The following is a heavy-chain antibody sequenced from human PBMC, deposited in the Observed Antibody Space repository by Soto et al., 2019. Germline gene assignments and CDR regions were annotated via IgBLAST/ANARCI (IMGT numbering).Heavy chain of an antibody. CDR1: GYTLTELS. V-gene: IGHV1-24*01. J-gene: IGHJ3*02. D-gene: IGHD3-10*01. CDR2: FDPEDGET. CDR3: ATEDGWSYYYALVQDDFDI. Sequence: ASVKVSCKVSGYTLTELSMHWVRQAPGKGLEWMGGFDPEDGETIYAQKFQGRVTMTEDTSTDTAYMELSSLRSEDTAVYYCATEDGWSYYYALVQDDFDIWGQGTMVTVSS.